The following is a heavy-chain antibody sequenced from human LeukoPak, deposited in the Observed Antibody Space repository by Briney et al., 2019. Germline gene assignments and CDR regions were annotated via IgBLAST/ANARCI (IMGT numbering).Heavy chain of an antibody. J-gene: IGHJ6*02. CDR2: IRGKVYGGTT. CDR3: TRGPPYDMDV. CDR1: GFTFGDYA. Sequence: GGSLRLSCTASGFTFGDYAMSWFRQAPGKGLEGVGFIRGKVYGGTTEYAASVKGRFTISRDDSKSIAYLQMNSLKTEDTAVYYCTRGPPYDMDVWGQGTTVTVSS. V-gene: IGHV3-49*03.